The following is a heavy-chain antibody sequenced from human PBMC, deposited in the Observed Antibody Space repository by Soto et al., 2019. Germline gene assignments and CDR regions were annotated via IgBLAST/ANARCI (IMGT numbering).Heavy chain of an antibody. Sequence: SATLSVICTVTGGSISTYDRTWTRQPPGKGLEWIGHIYYTGNTNYNPSLKSRATISVDTSTNRFSLRLRSVSAADTAVYYCARAPSFEFHNWFDPWGQGTLVTVSS. CDR1: GGSISTYD. V-gene: IGHV4-59*13. J-gene: IGHJ5*02. CDR2: IYYTGNT. D-gene: IGHD3-10*01. CDR3: ARAPSFEFHNWFDP.